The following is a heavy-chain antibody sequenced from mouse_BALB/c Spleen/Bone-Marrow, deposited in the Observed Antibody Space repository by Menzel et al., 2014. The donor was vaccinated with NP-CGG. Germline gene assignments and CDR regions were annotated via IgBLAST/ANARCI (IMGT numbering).Heavy chain of an antibody. V-gene: IGHV1S56*01. CDR1: GYTFTSYY. D-gene: IGHD2-4*01. Sequence: QVQLKQSGPELVKPGASVRISCKASGYTFTSYYIHWVKQRPGQGLEWIGWIFPGNFYTKFNENFKGRATLTADKSSSTAYMHLSSLTSEDSAAYFCARDDYDYWGQGTTLTVSS. CDR3: ARDDYDY. J-gene: IGHJ2*01. CDR2: IFPGNFYT.